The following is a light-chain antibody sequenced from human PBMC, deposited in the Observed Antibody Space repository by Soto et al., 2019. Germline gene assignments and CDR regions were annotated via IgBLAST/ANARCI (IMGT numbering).Light chain of an antibody. CDR1: QSISSW. Sequence: EIQMTQSPSTLSSSLGERATIPCRASQSISSWLAWYQQKPGKAPKLLIYDASSLESGVPSRFSGSGSGTEFTLTISSLQPDDFATYYCQQYNSYWTFGQGTKVDI. J-gene: IGKJ1*01. CDR2: DAS. V-gene: IGKV1-5*01. CDR3: QQYNSYWT.